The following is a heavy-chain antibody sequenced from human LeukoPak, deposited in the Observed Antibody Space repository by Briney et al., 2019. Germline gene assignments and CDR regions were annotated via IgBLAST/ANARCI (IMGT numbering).Heavy chain of an antibody. J-gene: IGHJ4*02. Sequence: PGGSLRLSCAGSGFTFSSHWIGWVRQAPGKGLEWVAHINQDGSQKYYVDSVEGRFAISRDNAKNSLYLQMNSLRAEDTAIYYCARCRSQQSEFDLWGQGTLATISS. V-gene: IGHV3-7*01. D-gene: IGHD2-2*01. CDR3: ARCRSQQSEFDL. CDR1: GFTFSSHW. CDR2: INQDGSQK.